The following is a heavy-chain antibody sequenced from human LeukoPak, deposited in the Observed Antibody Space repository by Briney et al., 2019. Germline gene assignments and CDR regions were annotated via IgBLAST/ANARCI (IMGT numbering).Heavy chain of an antibody. Sequence: SQTLSLTCPISGDSVSSNTAAWNWIRQSPSRGLECLGRTYYRSKWNNDYAVSVKSRITINPDTSKNQFYLQLNSVTTEDTAVYYCARDPTGWLQTTRYRGGDYYFDYWGQGTLVTVSS. J-gene: IGHJ4*02. V-gene: IGHV6-1*01. CDR3: ARDPTGWLQTTRYRGGDYYFDY. CDR2: TYYRSKWNN. CDR1: GDSVSSNTAA. D-gene: IGHD5-24*01.